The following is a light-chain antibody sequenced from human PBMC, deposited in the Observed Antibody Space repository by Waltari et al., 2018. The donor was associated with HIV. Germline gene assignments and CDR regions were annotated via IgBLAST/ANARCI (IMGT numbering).Light chain of an antibody. CDR1: QSVGLN. V-gene: IGKV3-15*01. CDR2: GAS. CDR3: QQYDVWPLT. J-gene: IGKJ4*01. Sequence: DILLTQSPATLSVSPGVRGTLSCRASQSVGLNLACYQQRPGQPPRLLVYGASTIASDVSTRFSASGSGTEFTLTITSVRSEDFATYFCQQYDVWPLTFGGGTNVDLK.